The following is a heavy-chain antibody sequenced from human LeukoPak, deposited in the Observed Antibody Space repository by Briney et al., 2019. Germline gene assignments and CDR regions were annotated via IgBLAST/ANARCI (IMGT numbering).Heavy chain of an antibody. CDR1: GYTFTDYY. CDR3: ARVLVVRGLINWFDP. J-gene: IGHJ5*02. D-gene: IGHD3-10*01. Sequence: ASVRVSCMASGYTFTDYYIHWVRQAPGQGLEWMGWLNPKSGGTYSPQNFQGRLTLTRDTSITTAYIDLRGLRSDDTAVYYCARVLVVRGLINWFDPWGQGTLVTVSS. V-gene: IGHV1-2*02. CDR2: LNPKSGGT.